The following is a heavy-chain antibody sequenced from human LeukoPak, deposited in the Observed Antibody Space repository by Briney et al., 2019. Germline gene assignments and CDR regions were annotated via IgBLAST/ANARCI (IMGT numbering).Heavy chain of an antibody. J-gene: IGHJ4*02. V-gene: IGHV3-53*01. CDR1: GFTVSSNY. D-gene: IGHD3-22*01. CDR2: IYSGGST. CDR3: ARDHRYDSSGYYYLDY. Sequence: GGSLRLSCAASGFTVSSNYMSWIRQAPGKGLEWVSVIYSGGSTYYADSVKGRFTISRDNSKNTLYLQMNSLRAEDTAVYYCARDHRYDSSGYYYLDYWGQGTLVTVSS.